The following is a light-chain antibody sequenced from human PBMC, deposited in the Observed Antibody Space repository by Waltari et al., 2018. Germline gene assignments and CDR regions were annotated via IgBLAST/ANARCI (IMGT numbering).Light chain of an antibody. V-gene: IGLV2-8*01. Sequence: QSALTQPPSASGSPGQPVTISCTGTSSDVGRSTYVSCYQQHPGKAPQLMIYEVTKRPSGVPARFSGSKSGNTASLTVSGLQVEDEADYYCNSFAVGSKFVFGTGTKVTVL. CDR1: SSDVGRSTY. J-gene: IGLJ1*01. CDR3: NSFAVGSKFV. CDR2: EVT.